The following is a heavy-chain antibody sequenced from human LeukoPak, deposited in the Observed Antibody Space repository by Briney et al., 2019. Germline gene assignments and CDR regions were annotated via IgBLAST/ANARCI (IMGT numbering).Heavy chain of an antibody. CDR3: AKDCGGDCYSRKYFQH. CDR1: GFTFSTYA. CDR2: ISGSGGST. Sequence: TGGSLRLSCAASGFTFSTYAMSWVREAPGKGLEWVSAISGSGGSTYYADSVKGRFTISRDNSKKRLYLKMNRLTAEDTAVYYCAKDCGGDCYSRKYFQHWGQGTLVTVSS. V-gene: IGHV3-23*01. J-gene: IGHJ1*01. D-gene: IGHD2-21*01.